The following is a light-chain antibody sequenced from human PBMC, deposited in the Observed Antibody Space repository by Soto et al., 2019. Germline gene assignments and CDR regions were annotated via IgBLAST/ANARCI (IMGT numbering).Light chain of an antibody. CDR2: AVS. CDR1: QGISNY. Sequence: DIQLTQSPSSLSASVGDRVTITCRASQGISNYFAWYQQKPGKVPKLLIYAVSNLQSGVPARFSGSGSGTDFTLTISSLQPEDVATYYCQEFNSALGMYTFGQGTKVDSK. V-gene: IGKV1-27*01. J-gene: IGKJ2*01. CDR3: QEFNSALGMYT.